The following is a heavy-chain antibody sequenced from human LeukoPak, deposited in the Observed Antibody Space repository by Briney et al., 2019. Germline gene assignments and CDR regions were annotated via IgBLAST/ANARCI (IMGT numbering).Heavy chain of an antibody. Sequence: GESLEISCKGSGYSFISNWIGWVRQMPGKGLEWMGIIYPGDSDTRYSPSFQGQVTISADKSISTAYLQWSSLKTSDTAMYYCTRHDSSSWYNYWGQGTLVTVSS. CDR1: GYSFISNW. V-gene: IGHV5-51*01. CDR3: TRHDSSSWYNY. J-gene: IGHJ4*02. D-gene: IGHD6-13*01. CDR2: IYPGDSDT.